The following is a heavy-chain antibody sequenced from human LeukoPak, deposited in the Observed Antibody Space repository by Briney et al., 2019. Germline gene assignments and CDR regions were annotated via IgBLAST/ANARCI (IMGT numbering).Heavy chain of an antibody. CDR3: ASTMVRGVIITWAFDY. CDR1: GGSIRSGDLY. CDR2: IYHSGST. J-gene: IGHJ4*02. V-gene: IGHV4-30-2*01. D-gene: IGHD3-10*01. Sequence: SETLSLTCTVSGGSIRSGDLYWSWIRQPPGKGLEWIGYIYHSGSTYYNPSLKSRVTISVDRSKNQFSLKLSSVTAADTAVYYCASTMVRGVIITWAFDYWGQGTLVTVSS.